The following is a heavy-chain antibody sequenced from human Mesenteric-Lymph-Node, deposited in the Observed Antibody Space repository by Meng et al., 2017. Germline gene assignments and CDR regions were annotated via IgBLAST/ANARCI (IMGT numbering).Heavy chain of an antibody. J-gene: IGHJ5*02. Sequence: GGSLRLSCAASGVAFSNLEMNWLRQAPGKGLEWIAYISSTGSAKYYSDSVEGRFTISRDNSKNTLYLQMNSLRAVDTAVYYCAREPRSSLLRGPSGFDPWSQGTLVTVSS. CDR2: ISSTGSAK. CDR3: AREPRSSLLRGPSGFDP. D-gene: IGHD6-13*01. V-gene: IGHV3-48*03. CDR1: GVAFSNLE.